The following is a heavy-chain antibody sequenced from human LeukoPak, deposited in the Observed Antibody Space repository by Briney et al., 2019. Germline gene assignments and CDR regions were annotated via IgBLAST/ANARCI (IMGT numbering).Heavy chain of an antibody. CDR2: ISWNSGSI. J-gene: IGHJ1*01. CDR3: ATYSSLNTREFQY. D-gene: IGHD3-22*01. V-gene: IGHV3-9*01. Sequence: PGGSLRLSCAASGFAFDDYAMHWVRQAPGKGLEWVSGISWNSGSIGYADSVKGRFIISRDNAKNSLFLQMNRLRAEDTAVYYCATYSSLNTREFQYWGQGTLVTVSP. CDR1: GFAFDDYA.